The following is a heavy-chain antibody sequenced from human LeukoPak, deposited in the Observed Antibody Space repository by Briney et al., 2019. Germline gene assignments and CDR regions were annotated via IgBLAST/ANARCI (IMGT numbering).Heavy chain of an antibody. J-gene: IGHJ4*02. V-gene: IGHV4-34*01. D-gene: IGHD6-6*01. Sequence: SETLSLTCAVYGESFSGYYWSWIRQPPGKGLEWIGEINHSGSTNYNPSLKSRVTISVDTSKNQFSLKLSSVTAADTAVYYCARLTAARGCYWGQGTLVTVSS. CDR1: GESFSGYY. CDR2: INHSGST. CDR3: ARLTAARGCY.